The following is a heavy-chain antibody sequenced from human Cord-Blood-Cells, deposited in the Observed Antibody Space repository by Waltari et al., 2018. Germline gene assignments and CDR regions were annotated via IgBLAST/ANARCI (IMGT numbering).Heavy chain of an antibody. CDR3: ASVPAYCSSTSCYFDY. CDR1: GGTFSSYA. J-gene: IGHJ4*02. CDR2: IIPILGTA. V-gene: IGHV1-69*06. Sequence: QVQLVQSGAEVKKPGSSVKVSCKASGGTFSSYAISWVRQAPGQGLEWMGGIIPILGTANYTQKFPGRVTITADKSTSTAYMELSSLRSEDTAVYYCASVPAYCSSTSCYFDYWGQGTLVTVSS. D-gene: IGHD2-2*01.